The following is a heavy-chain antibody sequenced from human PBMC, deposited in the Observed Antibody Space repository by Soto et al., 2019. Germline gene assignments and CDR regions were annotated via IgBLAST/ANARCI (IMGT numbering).Heavy chain of an antibody. CDR2: ISAYNDDT. J-gene: IGHJ4*02. V-gene: IGHV1-18*01. CDR3: ARSGAYCRSFTWLIDV. D-gene: IGHD2-15*01. CDR1: GYTFTSYG. Sequence: QVQLVQSGAEVKKPGASVKVSCRTSGYTFTSYGIGWVRQAPGQGLEWMWWISAYNDDTNYAQKLKDRVTMTIETAETTAYMELRNLGSDDTAMYDCARSGAYCRSFTWLIDVWGQGTLVIVSS.